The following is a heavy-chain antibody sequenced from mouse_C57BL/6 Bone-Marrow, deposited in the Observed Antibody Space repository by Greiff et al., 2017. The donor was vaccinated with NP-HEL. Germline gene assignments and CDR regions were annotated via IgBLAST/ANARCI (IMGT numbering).Heavy chain of an antibody. CDR3: AREKYDYDEGVFDY. CDR2: INPNNGGT. J-gene: IGHJ2*01. CDR1: GYTFTDYY. D-gene: IGHD2-4*01. Sequence: EVQLQQSGPELVKPGASVKISCKASGYTFTDYYMNWVKQSHGKSLEWIGDINPNNGGTSYNQKFKGKATLTVDKSSSTAYMELRSLTSEDSAVYYCAREKYDYDEGVFDYWGQGTTLTVSS. V-gene: IGHV1-26*01.